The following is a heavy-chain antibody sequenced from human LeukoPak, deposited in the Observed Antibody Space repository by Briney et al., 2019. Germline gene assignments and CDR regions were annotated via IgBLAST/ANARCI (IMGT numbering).Heavy chain of an antibody. D-gene: IGHD3-16*01. J-gene: IGHJ6*02. V-gene: IGHV3-74*01. Sequence: GGSLRLSCAASGFTFSTYWMHWVRQAPGKGLVWVAQINGDGSDTSYADSMKGRFTISRDNAKNTLYLHINSLRAEDTAVFYCVRGAYYFYGMDVWGQGTTVTASS. CDR2: INGDGSDT. CDR3: VRGAYYFYGMDV. CDR1: GFTFSTYW.